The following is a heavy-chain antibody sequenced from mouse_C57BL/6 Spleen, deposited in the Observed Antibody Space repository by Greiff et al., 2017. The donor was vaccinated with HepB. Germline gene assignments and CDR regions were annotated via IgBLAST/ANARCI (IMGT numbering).Heavy chain of an antibody. V-gene: IGHV5-17*01. J-gene: IGHJ4*01. CDR3: ERGHYGNSRHAMDY. Sequence: EVQLVESGGGLVKPGGSLKLSCAASGFTFSDYGMHWVRQAPEKGLEWVAYISSGSSTIYYADTVKGRFTISRDNAKNTLFLQMTSLRSEDTAMYYCERGHYGNSRHAMDYWGQGTSVTVSS. CDR2: ISSGSSTI. CDR1: GFTFSDYG. D-gene: IGHD2-1*01.